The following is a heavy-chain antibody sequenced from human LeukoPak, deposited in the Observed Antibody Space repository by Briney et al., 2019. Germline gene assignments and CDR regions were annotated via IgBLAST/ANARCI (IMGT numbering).Heavy chain of an antibody. CDR3: ATRRAEGGTNGHDNWFDP. Sequence: SETLSLTCTVSGDSIRSYCWSWIRQPPGKGLDWIGSICYSGSTNYNPSLKSRVTISIDTSKNQFSLKLSSVTAADTAVYYCATRRAEGGTNGHDNWFDPWGQGSLVTVSS. J-gene: IGHJ5*02. CDR1: GDSIRSYC. V-gene: IGHV4-59*08. CDR2: ICYSGST. D-gene: IGHD2-8*01.